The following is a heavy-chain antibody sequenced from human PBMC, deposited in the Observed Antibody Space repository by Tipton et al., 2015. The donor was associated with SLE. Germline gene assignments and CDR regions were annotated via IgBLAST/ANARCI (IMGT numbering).Heavy chain of an antibody. CDR1: GGSISSYY. CDR3: ARAGPYYDSSGYYYLAFDI. CDR2: IYYSGST. J-gene: IGHJ3*02. D-gene: IGHD3-22*01. Sequence: TLSLTCTVSGGSISSYYWSWIRQPPGKGLEWIGYIYYSGSTNYNPSLKGRVTISVDTSKNQFSLKLSSVTAADTAVYYCARAGPYYDSSGYYYLAFDIWGQGTMVTVSS. V-gene: IGHV4-59*01.